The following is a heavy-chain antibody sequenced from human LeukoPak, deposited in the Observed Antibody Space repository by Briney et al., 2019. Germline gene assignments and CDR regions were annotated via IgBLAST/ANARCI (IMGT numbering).Heavy chain of an antibody. D-gene: IGHD3-22*01. CDR3: AKVSGDYYDSSGYYLEAFDI. CDR2: ISGSGGGT. V-gene: IGHV3-23*01. J-gene: IGHJ3*02. CDR1: GFTFSSYA. Sequence: PGGSLRLSCAASGFTFSSYAMSWVRQAPGKGLEWVSAISGSGGGTYYADSVKGRFTISRDNSKNTLYLQLNSLRAENTAAYYRAKVSGDYYDSSGYYLEAFDIWGQGTMVTVSS.